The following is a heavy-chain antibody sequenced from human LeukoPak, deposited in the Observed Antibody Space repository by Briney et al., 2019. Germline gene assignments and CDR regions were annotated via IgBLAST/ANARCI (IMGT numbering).Heavy chain of an antibody. V-gene: IGHV3-11*03. CDR2: ISSSSSYT. J-gene: IGHJ5*02. Sequence: GGSLRLSCAASGFTFSDYYMSWIRQAPGKGLEWVSYISSSSSYTNYADSVKGRFTISGDNAKNSLYLQMNSLRAEDTAVYYCARTYYSGSGTYQRWFDPWGQGTLVTVSS. CDR1: GFTFSDYY. CDR3: ARTYYSGSGTYQRWFDP. D-gene: IGHD3-10*01.